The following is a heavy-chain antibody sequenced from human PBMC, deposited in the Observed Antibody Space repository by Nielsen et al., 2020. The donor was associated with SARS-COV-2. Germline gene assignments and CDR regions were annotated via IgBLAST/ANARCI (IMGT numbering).Heavy chain of an antibody. V-gene: IGHV3-11*06. Sequence: GGSLRLSCVGSGFTFSDYYMSWVRQAPGKGLEWVSYITSSSTYTNYADSVKGRFTISRDNSKNTLYLQMNSLRAEDTAIYYCAGDGGGGYDIREGFDYWGQGTLVTVSS. D-gene: IGHD3-9*01. CDR2: ITSSSTYT. CDR3: AGDGGGGYDIREGFDY. J-gene: IGHJ4*02. CDR1: GFTFSDYY.